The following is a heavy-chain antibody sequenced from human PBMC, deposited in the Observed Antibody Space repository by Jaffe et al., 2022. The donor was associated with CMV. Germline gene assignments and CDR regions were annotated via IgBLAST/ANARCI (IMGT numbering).Heavy chain of an antibody. J-gene: IGHJ3*02. Sequence: EEQLVESGGGVVQPGGSLRLSCAASGFTFRSHWMHWVRQAPGKGLVWVSRINGYGSDTSYADFVKGRFSISRDNAKNTLYLEMNGLRVEDTAVYFCARETPYFYPNDAFDIWGQGTMVTVSS. CDR3: ARETPYFYPNDAFDI. CDR1: GFTFRSHW. CDR2: INGYGSDT. D-gene: IGHD3-22*01. V-gene: IGHV3-74*01.